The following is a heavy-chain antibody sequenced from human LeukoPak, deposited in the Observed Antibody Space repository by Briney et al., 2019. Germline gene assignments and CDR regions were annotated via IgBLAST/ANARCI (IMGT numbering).Heavy chain of an antibody. CDR2: VSSSGSTI. CDR1: GFTFSSYE. Sequence: PGGSLRLSCAASGFTFSSYEMNWVRQAPGKGLEWVSYVSSSGSTICYADSVKGRFTISRDNAKNSLYLQMNSLRAEDTALYYCARDPLGCSSTSCSHFDYWGQGTLVTVSS. J-gene: IGHJ4*02. V-gene: IGHV3-48*03. D-gene: IGHD2-2*01. CDR3: ARDPLGCSSTSCSHFDY.